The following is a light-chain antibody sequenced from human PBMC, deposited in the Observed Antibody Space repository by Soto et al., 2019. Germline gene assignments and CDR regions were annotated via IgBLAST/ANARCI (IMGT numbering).Light chain of an antibody. CDR3: CSYAGIYSYV. J-gene: IGLJ1*01. CDR1: SSDVGRSEY. V-gene: IGLV2-11*01. Sequence: QSALTQPRSVSGSPGQSVTISCTGTSSDVGRSEYVSWYQQHPGEAPKVVVYDITKRPSGVPDRFSGSKSGNTASLTISGLQAEDEADYYCCSYAGIYSYVFGTGTKVTVL. CDR2: DIT.